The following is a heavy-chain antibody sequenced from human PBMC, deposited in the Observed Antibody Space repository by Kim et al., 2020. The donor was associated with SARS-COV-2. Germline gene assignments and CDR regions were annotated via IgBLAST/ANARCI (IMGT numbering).Heavy chain of an antibody. CDR2: IYPGDSDT. Sequence: GESLKISCKGSGYSFTSYWIGWVRQMPGKGLEWMGIIYPGDSDTRYSPSFQGQVTISADKSISTAYLQWSSLKASDTAMYYCARSGYYYDSSGAKDDAFDIWGQGTMVTVSS. V-gene: IGHV5-51*01. J-gene: IGHJ3*02. CDR3: ARSGYYYDSSGAKDDAFDI. D-gene: IGHD3-22*01. CDR1: GYSFTSYW.